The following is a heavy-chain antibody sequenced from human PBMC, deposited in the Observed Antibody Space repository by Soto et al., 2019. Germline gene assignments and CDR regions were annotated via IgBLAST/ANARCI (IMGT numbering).Heavy chain of an antibody. V-gene: IGHV4-39*01. CDR3: ARGTEVGVRGYYYYYMDV. CDR2: IYYSGST. Sequence: QLQLQESGPGLVKPSETLSLTCTVSGGSISSSSYYWGWIRQPPGKGLEWIGSIYYSGSTYYNPSLKSRVTISVDTSKNQFSLKLSSVTAADTAVYYCARGTEVGVRGYYYYYMDVWGKGTTVTVSS. J-gene: IGHJ6*03. CDR1: GGSISSSSYY. D-gene: IGHD1-26*01.